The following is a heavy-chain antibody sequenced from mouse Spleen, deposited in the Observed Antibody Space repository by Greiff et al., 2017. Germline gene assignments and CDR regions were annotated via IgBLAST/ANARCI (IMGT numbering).Heavy chain of an antibody. CDR3: ARWGYGNYADY. CDR1: GFTFSGYA. D-gene: IGHD2-10*02. Sequence: EVMLVESGGGLVKLGGSLKLSCAASGFTFSGYAMSWVRQTPEKRLEWVATISSGGGNTYYPDSVKGRFTISRDNAKNTLYLQMSSLKSEDTAMYYCARWGYGNYADYWGQGTTLTVSS. J-gene: IGHJ2*01. V-gene: IGHV5-9*03. CDR2: ISSGGGNT.